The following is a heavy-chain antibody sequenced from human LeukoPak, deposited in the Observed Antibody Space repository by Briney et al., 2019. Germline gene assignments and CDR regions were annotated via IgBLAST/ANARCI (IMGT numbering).Heavy chain of an antibody. CDR2: MHTSGNT. CDR1: GGSMSGFY. V-gene: IGHV4-4*07. J-gene: IGHJ6*04. CDR3: VRDPSQHKYYALDV. Sequence: SETLSLTCTVSGGSMSGFYWGWIRQPAEKGLEYIGRMHTSGNTVYNPSLQSRVIMSVDTSKNQFSLKLSSVTAADTAVYYCVRDPSQHKYYALDVWGAGTTVTVSA.